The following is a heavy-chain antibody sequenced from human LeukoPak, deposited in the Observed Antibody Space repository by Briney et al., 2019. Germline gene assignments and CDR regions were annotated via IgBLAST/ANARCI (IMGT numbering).Heavy chain of an antibody. CDR3: ARQTDWYVGGRSLPYYGMDV. Sequence: GESLKISCKGSGYSFTSYWIGWVRQMPGKGLEWMGIIYPGDSDTRYSPSFQGQVTISADKYISTAYLQWSSLKASDTAMYYCARQTDWYVGGRSLPYYGMDVWGQGTTVTVSS. CDR1: GYSFTSYW. J-gene: IGHJ6*02. CDR2: IYPGDSDT. D-gene: IGHD3-10*02. V-gene: IGHV5-51*01.